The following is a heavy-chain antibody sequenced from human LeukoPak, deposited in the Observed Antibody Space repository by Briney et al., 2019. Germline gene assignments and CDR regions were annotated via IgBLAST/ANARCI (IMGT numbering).Heavy chain of an antibody. CDR2: VNADGGNT. Sequence: GGSLRLSCAASGFTFDNYRMSWVRQAPGKGLEWVSTVNADGGNTFYADSVKGRFTISRDNSKSTLILQMNSLRVEDTALYYCTKRVKYGGTWDHFADWGQGTLVTVSS. V-gene: IGHV3-23*01. CDR3: TKRVKYGGTWDHFAD. CDR1: GFTFDNYR. J-gene: IGHJ4*02. D-gene: IGHD1-26*01.